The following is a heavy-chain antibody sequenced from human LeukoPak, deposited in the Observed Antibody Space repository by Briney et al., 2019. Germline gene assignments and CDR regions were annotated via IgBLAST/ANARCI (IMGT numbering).Heavy chain of an antibody. D-gene: IGHD2-21*01. V-gene: IGHV3-7*01. J-gene: IGHJ4*02. CDR3: ARGWDGGRYSDY. CDR2: IKQDGSEK. CDR1: GFTFSTYW. Sequence: GGSLRLSCAVSGFTFSTYWMTWVRPVPGKGLGWVAKIKQDGSEKYYGGSVKGRCTTSRDNAKNSPYLQMSGVRAEDTAMHYCARGWDGGRYSDYWGQGTLVTVSS.